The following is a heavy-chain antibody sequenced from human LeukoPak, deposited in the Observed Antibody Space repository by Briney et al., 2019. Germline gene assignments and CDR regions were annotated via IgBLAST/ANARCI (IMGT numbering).Heavy chain of an antibody. V-gene: IGHV4-38-2*02. J-gene: IGHJ4*02. CDR3: AGPGYSGI. CDR2: IYHSGST. CDR1: GYSISSGYY. Sequence: SETLSLTCTVSGYSISSGYYWGWIRQPPGKGLEWIGSIYHSGSTYYNPSLKSRVTISVDTSKNQFSQKLSSVTAADTAVYYCAGPGYSGIWGQGTLVTVSS. D-gene: IGHD5-12*01.